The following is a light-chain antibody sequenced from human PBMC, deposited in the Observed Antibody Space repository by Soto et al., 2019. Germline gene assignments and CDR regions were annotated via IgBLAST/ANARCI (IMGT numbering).Light chain of an antibody. J-gene: IGLJ1*01. CDR2: DVT. V-gene: IGLV2-11*01. CDR1: SSDVGSYNY. Sequence: QSALTQPRSVSGSPGQSVTISCTGTSSDVGSYNYVSWYQQHPDKAPKLVIYDVTERPSGVPDRFSGSKSGNTASLTISGLQAEDEADYYCCLYAVTHNYVFGTATKLTVL. CDR3: CLYAVTHNYV.